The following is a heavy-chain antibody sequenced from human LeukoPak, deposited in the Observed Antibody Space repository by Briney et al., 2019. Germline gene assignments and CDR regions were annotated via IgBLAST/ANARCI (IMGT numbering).Heavy chain of an antibody. CDR3: AKDAGGYNYGSFDY. J-gene: IGHJ4*02. Sequence: GGSLRLSCAASGFTVSSNFMCWVRQAPGKGLEWVSVIYSGGNTYYADSVKGRFTISRDNSKNTLYLQMNSLRAEDTAVYYCAKDAGGYNYGSFDYWGQGTLVTVSS. D-gene: IGHD5-18*01. V-gene: IGHV3-53*05. CDR2: IYSGGNT. CDR1: GFTVSSNF.